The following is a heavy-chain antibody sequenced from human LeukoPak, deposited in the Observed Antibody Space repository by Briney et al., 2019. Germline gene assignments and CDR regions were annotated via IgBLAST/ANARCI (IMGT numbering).Heavy chain of an antibody. CDR2: IYHDGSYK. CDR3: TRDSAKSFDD. CDR1: GFTFRNFG. D-gene: IGHD4/OR15-4a*01. J-gene: IGHJ4*02. Sequence: PGGSLRLSCAASGFTFRNFGFHWVRQAPGKGLEWVAVIYHDGSYKFYADSVKGRFTFSRDNSKNTVFLEMNSLRGEDTAMYYCTRDSAKSFDDWRQGTLVTVSS. V-gene: IGHV3-33*01.